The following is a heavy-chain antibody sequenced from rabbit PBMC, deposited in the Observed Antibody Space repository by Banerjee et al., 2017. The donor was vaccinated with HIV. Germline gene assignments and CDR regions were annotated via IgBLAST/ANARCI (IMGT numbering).Heavy chain of an antibody. CDR1: GFSFSSRYW. D-gene: IGHD3-1*01. V-gene: IGHV1S45*01. J-gene: IGHJ6*01. Sequence: QEQLEESGGDLVKPEGSLTLTCTASGFSFSSRYWICWVRQAPGKGLEWIACIYAGSSGNTYYASWAKGRFTISKTSSTTVTLQMTSLTAADTATYFCARELVVVLMGLGYYGMDLWGPGTLVTVS. CDR3: ARELVVVLMGLGYYGMDL. CDR2: IYAGSSGNT.